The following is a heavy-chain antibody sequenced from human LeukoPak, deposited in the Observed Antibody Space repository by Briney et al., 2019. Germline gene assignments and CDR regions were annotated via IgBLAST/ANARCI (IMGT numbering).Heavy chain of an antibody. CDR3: ARRRPGLDAFDI. J-gene: IGHJ3*02. D-gene: IGHD7-27*01. Sequence: SETLSLTCTVSGGSISSYYWSWIRQPPGKGLERIGYIYYSGSTNYNPSLKSRVTISVDTSKNQFSLKLSSVTAADTAVYYCARRRPGLDAFDIWGQGTMVTVSS. CDR1: GGSISSYY. V-gene: IGHV4-59*08. CDR2: IYYSGST.